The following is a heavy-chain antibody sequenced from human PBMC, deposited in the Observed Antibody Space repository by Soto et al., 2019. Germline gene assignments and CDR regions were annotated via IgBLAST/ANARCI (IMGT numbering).Heavy chain of an antibody. J-gene: IGHJ3*02. Sequence: ASVKVSCKASGYTFTSYAMHWVRQAPGQRLEWMGWINAGNGNTKYSQKFQGRVTITRDTSASTAYMELSSLRSEDTAVYYCARGGSFDSSGYYYFSAFDIWGQGTMVTVSS. CDR1: GYTFTSYA. D-gene: IGHD3-22*01. CDR2: INAGNGNT. V-gene: IGHV1-3*01. CDR3: ARGGSFDSSGYYYFSAFDI.